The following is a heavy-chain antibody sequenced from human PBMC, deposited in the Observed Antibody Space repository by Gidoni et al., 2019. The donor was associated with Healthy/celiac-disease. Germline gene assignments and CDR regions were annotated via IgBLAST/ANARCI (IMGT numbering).Heavy chain of an antibody. D-gene: IGHD3-9*01. CDR3: ARVYYDILTGYSNLHYFDY. J-gene: IGHJ4*02. CDR1: GFSLSTSGLG. V-gene: IGHV2-5*01. Sequence: QITLKESGPTLVKPTQTLTLTCTFSGFSLSTSGLGVGWIRQPPGKALEWLALFYWNDDKRYSPSLKSRLTITKDTSKNQVVLTMTNMDPVDTATYYCARVYYDILTGYSNLHYFDYWGQGTLVTVSS. CDR2: FYWNDDK.